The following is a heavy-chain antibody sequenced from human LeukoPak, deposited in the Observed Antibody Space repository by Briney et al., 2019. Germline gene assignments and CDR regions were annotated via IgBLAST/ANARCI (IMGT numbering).Heavy chain of an antibody. V-gene: IGHV3-74*01. CDR3: ARGQQWLAYYFDY. CDR1: GFTFSSYW. D-gene: IGHD6-19*01. Sequence: GGSRKLSCAPSGFTFSSYWMHWVRQPPGKGRGWFSRINSDGSSTSYADSVKGRFTISRDNAKNSLYLQMNSLRAEDTAMYYCARGQQWLAYYFDYWGQGTLVTVSS. CDR2: INSDGSST. J-gene: IGHJ4*02.